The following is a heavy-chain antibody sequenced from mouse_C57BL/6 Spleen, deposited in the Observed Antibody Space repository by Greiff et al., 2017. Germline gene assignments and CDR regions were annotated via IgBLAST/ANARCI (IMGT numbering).Heavy chain of an antibody. CDR2: IWSGGST. D-gene: IGHD1-1*01. CDR1: GFSLTSYG. J-gene: IGHJ4*01. V-gene: IGHV2-2*01. Sequence: VQLKQSGPGLVQPSQSLSITCTVSGFSLTSYGVHWVRQSPGKGLEWLGVIWSGGSTDYNAAFISRLSISKDNSKSQVFFKMNSLQADDTAIYYCARRIYYYGSSLLYAMDYWGQGTSVTVSS. CDR3: ARRIYYYGSSLLYAMDY.